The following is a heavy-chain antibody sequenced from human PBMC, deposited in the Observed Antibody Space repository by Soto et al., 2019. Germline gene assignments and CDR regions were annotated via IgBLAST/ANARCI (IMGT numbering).Heavy chain of an antibody. CDR2: IIPIFGTA. J-gene: IGHJ6*02. CDR1: GGTFSSYA. CDR3: ARGGGITGTSDYYGMDV. Sequence: QVQLVQSGAEVKKPGSSVKVSCKASGGTFSSYAISWVRQAPGQGLEWMGGIIPIFGTANYAQKFQGRVTITAXXTXSIXYMELSSLRSEDTAVYYCARGGGITGTSDYYGMDVWGQGTTVTVSS. V-gene: IGHV1-69*12. D-gene: IGHD1-20*01.